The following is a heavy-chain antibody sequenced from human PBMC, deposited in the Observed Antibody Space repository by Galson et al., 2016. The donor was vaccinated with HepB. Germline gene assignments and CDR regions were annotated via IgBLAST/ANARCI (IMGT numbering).Heavy chain of an antibody. CDR3: ASLRAPGLA. CDR1: GSSFSKYE. CDR2: IMPIFRTP. Sequence: SVKVSCKASGSSFSKYEISWVRQAPGQGLEWMGRIMPIFRTPQYAEKFQDRVTLTADDSTNTAYMDLIRLRSDDTAVYYCASLRAPGLAWGQGTLVTVSS. J-gene: IGHJ5*01. D-gene: IGHD3-10*01. V-gene: IGHV1-69*13.